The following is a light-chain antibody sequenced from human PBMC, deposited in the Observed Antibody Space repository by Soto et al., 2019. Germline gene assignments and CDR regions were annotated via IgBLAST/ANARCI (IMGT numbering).Light chain of an antibody. J-gene: IGKJ1*01. V-gene: IGKV3-20*01. CDR3: QQYGSSTET. CDR1: QSVNSNY. Sequence: EIVLTQSPGTLSLSPGERATLSCRASQSVNSNYLAWYQQKPGQAPRLLIYGASSRATGIPDRFTGSGSGTDFTLTISRLEPDDFAVYYCQQYGSSTETFGHGTKVEIK. CDR2: GAS.